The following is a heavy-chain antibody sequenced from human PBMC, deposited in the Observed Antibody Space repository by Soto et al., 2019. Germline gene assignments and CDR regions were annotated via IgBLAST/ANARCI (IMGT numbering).Heavy chain of an antibody. CDR3: ARRTYYYDSSGKDYFDY. V-gene: IGHV4-59*01. CDR2: IYYRGTT. D-gene: IGHD3-22*01. J-gene: IGHJ4*02. CDR1: GGSLSGYS. Sequence: LSLTCSVSGGSLSGYSWSWIRQPPGKGLEYIGYIYYRGTTNYNPSLESRVTISVDTSKNQFSLKLTSVTAADTAVYYCARRTYYYDSSGKDYFDYWGQGTLVTVSS.